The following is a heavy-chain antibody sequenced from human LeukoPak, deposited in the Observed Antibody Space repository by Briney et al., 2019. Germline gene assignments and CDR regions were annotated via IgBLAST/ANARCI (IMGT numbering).Heavy chain of an antibody. Sequence: GGSLRLSCAASGFTVSSSYMSWVRQAPGKGLEWVSVIYSGGSTYYADSVKGRFTISRDNSKNTLYLQMNSLRAEDTAVYYCARTGYYYDSSDQGYWYFDLWGRGTLVTVSS. CDR1: GFTVSSSY. J-gene: IGHJ2*01. D-gene: IGHD3-22*01. V-gene: IGHV3-66*01. CDR2: IYSGGST. CDR3: ARTGYYYDSSDQGYWYFDL.